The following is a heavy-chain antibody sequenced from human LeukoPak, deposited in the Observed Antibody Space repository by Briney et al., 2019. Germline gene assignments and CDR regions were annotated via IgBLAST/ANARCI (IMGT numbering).Heavy chain of an antibody. CDR1: GYTFTGYY. D-gene: IGHD3-22*01. CDR3: ARESRKNTMIVVVITTAAFDI. Sequence: ASVKVSCKASGYTFTGYYIHWVRQAPGQGLEWMGWINPNSGDTNYAQNFQGRVTMTRDTSISTAYVELSRLRSDDTAVYYCARESRKNTMIVVVITTAAFDIWGQGTMVTVSS. V-gene: IGHV1-2*02. J-gene: IGHJ3*02. CDR2: INPNSGDT.